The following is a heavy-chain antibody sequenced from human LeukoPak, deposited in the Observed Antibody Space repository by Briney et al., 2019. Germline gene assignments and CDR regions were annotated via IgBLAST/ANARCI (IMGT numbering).Heavy chain of an antibody. D-gene: IGHD2-21*01. Sequence: PGGSLRLSCAASGFTFSSYGMHWVRQAPGKGLEWVAFIRYDGSNKYYADSVKGRFPISRDSSKDTLYLQMNSLRAEDTAVYYCATSDCGGDCYTDYWGQGTLVTVSS. CDR1: GFTFSSYG. J-gene: IGHJ4*02. V-gene: IGHV3-30*02. CDR2: IRYDGSNK. CDR3: ATSDCGGDCYTDY.